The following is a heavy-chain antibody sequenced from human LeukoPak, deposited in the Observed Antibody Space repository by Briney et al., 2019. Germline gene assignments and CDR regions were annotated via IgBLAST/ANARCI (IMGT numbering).Heavy chain of an antibody. Sequence: SETLSLTCTVAGGSISSGGYYWSCIRQHPGKGLECIGYIYYSGSTYYNPSLKSRVTISVDTSKSQFSLKLSSVTAADTAVYYCASSIAAPGTGGWFDPWGQGTLVTVSS. V-gene: IGHV4-31*03. CDR3: ASSIAAPGTGGWFDP. CDR1: GGSISSGGYY. CDR2: IYYSGST. D-gene: IGHD6-13*01. J-gene: IGHJ5*02.